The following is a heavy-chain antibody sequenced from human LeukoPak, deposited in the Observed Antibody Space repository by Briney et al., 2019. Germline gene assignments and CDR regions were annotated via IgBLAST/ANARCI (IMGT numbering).Heavy chain of an antibody. CDR1: GASISSGSYY. CDR3: ARVHRRGFGEIFIDY. V-gene: IGHV4-61*02. CDR2: ISTSGSP. D-gene: IGHD3-10*01. J-gene: IGHJ4*02. Sequence: SETLSLTCTVSGASISSGSYYWIWIRQAAEKGLEWIGRISTSGSPNYNPPLKSRVTMSVDTSNNQFSLKLTSVTAADTAIYYCARVHRRGFGEIFIDYWGQGTLVTVSS.